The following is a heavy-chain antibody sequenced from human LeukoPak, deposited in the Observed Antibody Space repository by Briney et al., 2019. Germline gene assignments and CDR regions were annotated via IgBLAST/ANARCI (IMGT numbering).Heavy chain of an antibody. CDR1: GFTFSSYV. J-gene: IGHJ4*02. D-gene: IGHD2-2*01. CDR3: CRGGSDCSRNSFHFGY. CDR2: ISYDGSNK. V-gene: IGHV3-30-3*01. Sequence: GGSLRLSCAASGFTFSSYVMYWVRQAPGKGLEWVAVISYDGSNKYYADSVKGRFTISRDNSKNTLYLQMKSLRAEDTAVYYCCRGGSDCSRNSFHFGYWGQGTLVPVPS.